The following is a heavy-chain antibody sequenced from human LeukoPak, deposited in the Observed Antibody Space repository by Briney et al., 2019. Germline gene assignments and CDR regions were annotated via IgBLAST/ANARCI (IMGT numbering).Heavy chain of an antibody. D-gene: IGHD4-17*01. CDR2: ISYDGSNK. Sequence: GGSLRLSCAASGFTFSSYGMHWVRQAPGKGLEWVAVISYDGSNKYYADSVKGRSTISRDNSKNTLYLQMNSLRAEDTAVYYCAKDDYGDYLDYWGQGTLVTVSS. J-gene: IGHJ4*02. CDR3: AKDDYGDYLDY. CDR1: GFTFSSYG. V-gene: IGHV3-30*18.